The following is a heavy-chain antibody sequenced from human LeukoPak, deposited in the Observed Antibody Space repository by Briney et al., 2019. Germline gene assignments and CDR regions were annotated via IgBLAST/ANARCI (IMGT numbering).Heavy chain of an antibody. CDR3: ARPPGIAAAWFDP. V-gene: IGHV4-39*01. CDR1: GGSISSSSYN. J-gene: IGHJ5*02. Sequence: PSETLSLTCTVSGGSISSSSYNWGWTRQPPGKGLEWIGSFDNSGSTYYNPSLKSRVTISVDTSKDQLSLKLTSVTAADTAVYYCARPPGIAAAWFDPWGQGTLVTVSS. CDR2: FDNSGST. D-gene: IGHD6-13*01.